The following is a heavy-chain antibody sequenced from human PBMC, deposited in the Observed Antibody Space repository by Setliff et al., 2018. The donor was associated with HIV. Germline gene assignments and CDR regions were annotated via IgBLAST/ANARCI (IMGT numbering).Heavy chain of an antibody. J-gene: IGHJ4*02. D-gene: IGHD3-16*01. CDR1: GFTFISSA. CDR3: AAAWGDGSFDY. Sequence: SVKVSCKASGFTFISSAMQWVRQARGQRLEWIGWIDVGGGNTNYAQKFQERVTITRDMSTSTAYMELSSLRPEDTAVYYCAAAWGDGSFDYWGQGTLVTVSS. CDR2: IDVGGGNT. V-gene: IGHV1-58*02.